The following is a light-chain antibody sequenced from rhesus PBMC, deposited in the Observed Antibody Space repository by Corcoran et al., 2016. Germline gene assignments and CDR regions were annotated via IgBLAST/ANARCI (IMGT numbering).Light chain of an antibody. CDR1: ENVNNY. V-gene: IGKV1-74*01. CDR2: KAS. J-gene: IGKJ4*01. CDR3: QHGYGTPLT. Sequence: DIQMTQSPSSLSASVGDRVTITCRASENVNNYLNWYKQKPGKAPKLLIYKASTLQRGVPSRFSGSGSRTDDTFTIISLQPEDVATYYCQHGYGTPLTFGGGTKVELK.